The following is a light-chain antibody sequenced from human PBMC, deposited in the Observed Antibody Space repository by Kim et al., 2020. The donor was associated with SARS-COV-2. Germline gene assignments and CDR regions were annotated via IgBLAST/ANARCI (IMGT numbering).Light chain of an antibody. Sequence: EIVLTQSPGTLSLSPGERATLSCRASQSVSDNYLAWYQQKPGQAPRLLIYGASSRATGIPDRFSGSGSGTDFTLTISRLEPEDFAVYYCPQYETSPSCTFGQGTKLEI. CDR2: GAS. CDR3: PQYETSPSCT. J-gene: IGKJ2*02. V-gene: IGKV3-20*01. CDR1: QSVSDNY.